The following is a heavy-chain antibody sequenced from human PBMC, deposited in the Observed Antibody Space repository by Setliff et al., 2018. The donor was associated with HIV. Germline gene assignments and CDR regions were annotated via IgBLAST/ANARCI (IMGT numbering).Heavy chain of an antibody. V-gene: IGHV1-46*01. CDR1: GYTFTSYP. Sequence: ASVKVSCKASGYTFTSYPMHWVRQAPGQGLEWMGVINTSGGSAGYAEKFRGRVTMTRDTSTNPVYMDLRNLRSEDTAVYYCARNQGDASGWYAGDYWGHGTLVTVSS. J-gene: IGHJ4*01. CDR3: ARNQGDASGWYAGDY. CDR2: INTSGGSA. D-gene: IGHD6-19*01.